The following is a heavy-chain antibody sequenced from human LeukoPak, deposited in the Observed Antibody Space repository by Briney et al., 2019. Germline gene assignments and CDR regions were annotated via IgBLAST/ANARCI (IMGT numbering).Heavy chain of an antibody. Sequence: GGSLRLSCAASGFTFSDHYMDWVRQAPGKGLEWVARTRNKANSYTTEYAASVKGTFTISRDVSKNSLYLQMDSLRTEDTAVYYCARIAVTGYYFDYWGQGTLVTVSS. CDR2: TRNKANSYTT. CDR1: GFTFSDHY. D-gene: IGHD4-17*01. J-gene: IGHJ4*02. V-gene: IGHV3-72*01. CDR3: ARIAVTGYYFDY.